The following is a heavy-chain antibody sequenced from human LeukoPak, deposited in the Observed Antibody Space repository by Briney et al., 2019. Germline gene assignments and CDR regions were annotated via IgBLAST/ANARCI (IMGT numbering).Heavy chain of an antibody. V-gene: IGHV3-33*01. CDR2: IWYDGSDS. J-gene: IGHJ2*01. Sequence: GGSLRLSCAASGFTFSTYVMHWVRQAPGKGLEWVAAIWYDGSDSYYAGSVRGRFTISRDSSKTTLYLRMNSLRTEDTALYYCARALESRYFDLWGRGTLVTVSS. CDR1: GFTFSTYV. D-gene: IGHD1-1*01. CDR3: ARALESRYFDL.